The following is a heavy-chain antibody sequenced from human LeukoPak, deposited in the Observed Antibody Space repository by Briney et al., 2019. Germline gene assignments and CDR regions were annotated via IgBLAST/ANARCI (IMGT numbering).Heavy chain of an antibody. Sequence: GGSLRLSRAASGFTFTKYAMTWVRQAPGKGLEWVSAVSGSGGSTYYADSVKGRFTISRDDSKNTLYLQMNSLRAEDTAVYYCAKDTTYYYDTSGYYSWGQGTLVTVSS. CDR1: GFTFTKYA. D-gene: IGHD3-22*01. CDR2: VSGSGGST. V-gene: IGHV3-23*01. CDR3: AKDTTYYYDTSGYYS. J-gene: IGHJ4*02.